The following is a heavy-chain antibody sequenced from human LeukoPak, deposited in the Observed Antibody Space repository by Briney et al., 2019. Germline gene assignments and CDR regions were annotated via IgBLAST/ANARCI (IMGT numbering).Heavy chain of an antibody. Sequence: SETLSLTCTVSGGSIGSGGYYWSWIRQHPGKGLEWIGYIYYSGSTYYNPSLKSRVTISVDTSKNQFSLKLSSVTDADTAVYYCARLNYDILTGPDYWGQGTLVTVSS. V-gene: IGHV4-31*03. D-gene: IGHD3-9*01. CDR1: GGSIGSGGYY. J-gene: IGHJ4*02. CDR3: ARLNYDILTGPDY. CDR2: IYYSGST.